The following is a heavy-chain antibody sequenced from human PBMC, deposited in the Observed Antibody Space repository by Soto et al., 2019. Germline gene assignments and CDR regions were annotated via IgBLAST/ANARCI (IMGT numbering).Heavy chain of an antibody. D-gene: IGHD6-19*01. CDR3: ARRGTYSSGWDY. CDR1: GYSLTNIW. J-gene: IGHJ4*02. Sequence: GESLKISCKGSGYSLTNIWIHWVRQMPGKGLEWMGITHGGDANTRYSPSFEGQVTISTDKSITTAYLQWSSLKASDTAMYYCARRGTYSSGWDYWGQGTLVTVSS. V-gene: IGHV5-51*01. CDR2: THGGDANT.